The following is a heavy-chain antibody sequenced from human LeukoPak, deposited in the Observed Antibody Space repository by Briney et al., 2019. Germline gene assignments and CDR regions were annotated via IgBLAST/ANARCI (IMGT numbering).Heavy chain of an antibody. CDR3: ARVDCYGSGSYPEWRGYYYYYMDV. D-gene: IGHD3-10*01. J-gene: IGHJ6*03. Sequence: SVKVSCKASGGTFSSYAISWVRQAPGQGLEWMGGIIPIFGTANYAQKFQGRVTITTDESTSTAYMELSSLRSEDTAVYYCARVDCYGSGSYPEWRGYYYYYMDVWGKGTTVTVSS. CDR1: GGTFSSYA. V-gene: IGHV1-69*05. CDR2: IIPIFGTA.